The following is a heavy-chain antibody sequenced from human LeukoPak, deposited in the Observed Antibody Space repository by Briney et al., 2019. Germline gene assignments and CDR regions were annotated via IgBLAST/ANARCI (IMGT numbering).Heavy chain of an antibody. Sequence: SETLSLTCTVSGYSISSGYYWGWIRQPPGKGLEWIGSIYHSGSTYYNPSLKSRVTISVDTSKNQFSLQLNSVTPEDTAVYYCARLVVNWFDPWGQGTLVTVSS. J-gene: IGHJ5*02. V-gene: IGHV4-38-2*02. D-gene: IGHD3-22*01. CDR3: ARLVVNWFDP. CDR2: IYHSGST. CDR1: GYSISSGYY.